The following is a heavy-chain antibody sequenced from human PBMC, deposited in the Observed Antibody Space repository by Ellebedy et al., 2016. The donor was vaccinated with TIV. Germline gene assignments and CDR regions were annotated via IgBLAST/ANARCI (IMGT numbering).Heavy chain of an antibody. J-gene: IGHJ4*02. Sequence: MPSETLSLTCTVSGGSISSSGSYWDWIRQPPGKGLEWIGSIYYSGSTYYNPSLKSRVTISVDTSKNQFSLKLSSVTAADAAVYYCARDEYNISWFKYWGQGTLVTVSS. V-gene: IGHV4-39*07. CDR3: ARDEYNISWFKY. CDR1: GGSISSSGSY. CDR2: IYYSGST. D-gene: IGHD6-13*01.